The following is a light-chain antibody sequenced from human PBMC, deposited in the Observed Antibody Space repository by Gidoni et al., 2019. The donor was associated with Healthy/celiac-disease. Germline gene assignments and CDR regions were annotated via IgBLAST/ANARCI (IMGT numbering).Light chain of an antibody. Sequence: SYELTQPLSVSVALGQPARITCGGNNIGSKNVHWYQQKPGQAPVLVIYRDSNRPSGIPERFSGSNSGNTATLTISRAQAGDEADYYCQVWDSSTKVFGGGTKLTVL. V-gene: IGLV3-9*01. CDR1: NIGSKN. CDR3: QVWDSSTKV. CDR2: RDS. J-gene: IGLJ2*01.